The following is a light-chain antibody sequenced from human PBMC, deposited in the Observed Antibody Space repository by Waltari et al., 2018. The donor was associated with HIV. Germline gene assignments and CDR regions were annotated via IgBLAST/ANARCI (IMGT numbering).Light chain of an antibody. CDR3: CSYTTSIAFV. CDR2: DVS. V-gene: IGLV2-14*01. J-gene: IGLJ3*02. Sequence: QSALTQPASVSGSPGQSITISCTGSRSAVGYYNYVSWDQQDPGKAPMLIIFDVSNRPSGVSDRFSGTNSGDTASLTISGLQPDDEADYYCCSYTTSIAFVFGGGTKLTVL. CDR1: RSAVGYYNY.